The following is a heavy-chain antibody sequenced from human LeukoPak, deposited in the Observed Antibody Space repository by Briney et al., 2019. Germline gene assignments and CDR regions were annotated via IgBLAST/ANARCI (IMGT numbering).Heavy chain of an antibody. CDR3: ARAQRYCGSTSCYAPVAF. CDR1: GCTFTSYD. D-gene: IGHD2-2*01. V-gene: IGHV1-8*01. J-gene: IGHJ4*02. Sequence: GASVKVSCKASGCTFTSYDINWVRQATGQGLEWMGWMNPNSGNTDYAQKFQGRVTMTRNTSITTAYMELSSLRSEDTAVYYCARAQRYCGSTSCYAPVAFWGQGTLVTVSS. CDR2: MNPNSGNT.